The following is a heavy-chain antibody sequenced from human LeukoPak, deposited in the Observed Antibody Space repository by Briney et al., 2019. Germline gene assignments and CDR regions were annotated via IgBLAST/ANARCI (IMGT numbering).Heavy chain of an antibody. CDR2: ISGSSSDI. CDR3: VRGAPSAAD. Sequence: GSLGLSCSASGXPFSDTYMSWIRQPPGKGLEWVSYISGSSSDIKYADSVKGRFTVSRDNAKNTLYVQMNSLRVEDSAVYYCVRGAPSAADWGQGTLVTVSS. V-gene: IGHV3-11*06. J-gene: IGHJ4*02. CDR1: GXPFSDTY.